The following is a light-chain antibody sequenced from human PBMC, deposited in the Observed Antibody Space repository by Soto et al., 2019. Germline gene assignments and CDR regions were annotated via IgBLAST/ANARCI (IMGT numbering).Light chain of an antibody. CDR1: QSISNS. V-gene: IGKV3-11*01. CDR2: DAS. J-gene: IGKJ3*01. Sequence: EIVLTQSPATLSLSPGERATLSCRASQSISNSLAWYQHKPGQAPRLLIYDASSRATDIPARFSGSGSGTDFTLTISSLEPDDFAFYYCQQRSSWPTFGPGTKVDIK. CDR3: QQRSSWPT.